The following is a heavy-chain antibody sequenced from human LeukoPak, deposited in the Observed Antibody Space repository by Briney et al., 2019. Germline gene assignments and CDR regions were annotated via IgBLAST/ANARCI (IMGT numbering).Heavy chain of an antibody. CDR2: IWCDGSNK. D-gene: IGHD6-19*01. J-gene: IGHJ6*02. CDR1: GFTFGSYS. CDR3: ARGSGWPYYYYGMDV. V-gene: IGHV3-33*08. Sequence: GGSLRLSCAASGFTFGSYSMHWVRQAPGKGLEWVAVIWCDGSNKYYADSVKGRFTISRDNSKNTLYLQMNSLRAEDTAVYYCARGSGWPYYYYGMDVWGQGTTVTVSS.